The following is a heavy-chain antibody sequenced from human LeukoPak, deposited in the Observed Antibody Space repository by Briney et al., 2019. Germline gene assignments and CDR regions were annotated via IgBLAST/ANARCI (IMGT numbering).Heavy chain of an antibody. Sequence: GTPLRLSCVASGFTFTSYGMHWVRQAPGKGLEWVAVSWFAGDTKYYADSVKGRFTISRDNSKNTVYLQLNSLTAEDTAIYYCAKDTDDYLLDWGQGTLVTVSS. J-gene: IGHJ4*02. CDR1: GFTFTSYG. CDR2: SWFAGDTK. CDR3: AKDTDDYLLD. D-gene: IGHD5-12*01. V-gene: IGHV3-30*18.